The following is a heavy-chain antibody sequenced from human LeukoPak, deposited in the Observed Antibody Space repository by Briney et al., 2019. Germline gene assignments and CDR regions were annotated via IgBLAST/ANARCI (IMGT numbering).Heavy chain of an antibody. D-gene: IGHD6-6*01. CDR2: INHSGST. J-gene: IGHJ2*01. V-gene: IGHV4-34*01. CDR1: GGSFSGYY. Sequence: SETLSLTCAVYGGSFSGYYWSWIRQPPGKGLEWIGEINHSGSTNYNPSLKSRVTISVDTSKNQFSLKLRFVTAADTAVYYCARGVKIEYSSSSRNWYFDLWGRGTLVTVSS. CDR3: ARGVKIEYSSSSRNWYFDL.